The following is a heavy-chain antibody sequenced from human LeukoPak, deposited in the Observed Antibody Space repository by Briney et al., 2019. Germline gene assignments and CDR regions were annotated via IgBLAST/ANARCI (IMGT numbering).Heavy chain of an antibody. J-gene: IGHJ6*04. CDR3: AKISRRNYGSVIGPTKGYMDV. CDR1: VFTFSTYN. Sequence: PGGSLRLSCAASVFTFSTYNIDWVRQAPGKEPEWVSSITSRSRYTFYADSVKGRFTISRDSSKITVYLQMNSLRAEDTAVYYCAKISRRNYGSVIGPTKGYMDVWGKGTTVTVSS. D-gene: IGHD3-10*01. CDR2: ITSRSRYT. V-gene: IGHV3-21*04.